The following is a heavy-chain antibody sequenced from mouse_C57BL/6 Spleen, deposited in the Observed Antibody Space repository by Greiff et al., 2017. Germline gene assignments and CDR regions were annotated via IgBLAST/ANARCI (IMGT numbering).Heavy chain of an antibody. J-gene: IGHJ1*03. CDR3: ARSPDYYGSPWYFDV. D-gene: IGHD1-1*01. V-gene: IGHV1-64*01. Sequence: VQLQQPGAELVKPGASVKLSCKASGYTFTSYWMHWVKQRPGQGLEWIGMIHPNSGSTNYNEKFKSKATLTVDKSSSTAYMQLSSLTSEDSAVYYCARSPDYYGSPWYFDVWGTGTTVTVSS. CDR2: IHPNSGST. CDR1: GYTFTSYW.